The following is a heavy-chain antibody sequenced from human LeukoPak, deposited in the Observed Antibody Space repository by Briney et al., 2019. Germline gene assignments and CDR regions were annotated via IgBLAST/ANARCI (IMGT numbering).Heavy chain of an antibody. D-gene: IGHD1-1*01. CDR3: AKALVGTGGYFQD. V-gene: IGHV3-23*01. CDR1: GFSVSNNY. Sequence: GGSLRLSCAASGFSVSNNYMSWVRQAPGKGLEWVSSISSSGGSTYYADSVKGRFTISRGNSKNTLYLQMNSLRAEDTAVYYCAKALVGTGGYFQDWGHGALVTVSS. J-gene: IGHJ1*01. CDR2: ISSSGGST.